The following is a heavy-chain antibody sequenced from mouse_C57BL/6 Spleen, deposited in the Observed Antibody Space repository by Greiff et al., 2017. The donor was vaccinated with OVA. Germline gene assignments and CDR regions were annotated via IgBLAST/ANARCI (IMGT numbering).Heavy chain of an antibody. V-gene: IGHV5-16*01. CDR3: ARYYYGSSSDAMDY. CDR2: INYDGSST. D-gene: IGHD1-1*01. Sequence: EVMLVESEGGLVQPGSSMKLSCTASGFTFSDYYMAWVRQVPEKGLEWVANINYDGSSTYYLDSLKSRFIISRDNAKNILYLQMSSLKSDDTATYYCARYYYGSSSDAMDYWGQGTSVAVSS. J-gene: IGHJ4*01. CDR1: GFTFSDYY.